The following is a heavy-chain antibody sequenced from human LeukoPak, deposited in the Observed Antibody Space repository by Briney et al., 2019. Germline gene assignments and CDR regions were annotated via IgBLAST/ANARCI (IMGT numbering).Heavy chain of an antibody. CDR1: GGSISSSSYY. V-gene: IGHV4-39*07. J-gene: IGHJ4*02. Sequence: SETLSLTCTVSGGSISSSSYYWGWIRQPPGKGLEWIGSIYYSGSTYYNPSLKSRVTISVDTSKNQFSLKLSSVTAADTAVYYCAREWSRWGCDYWGQGTLVTVSS. CDR2: IYYSGST. D-gene: IGHD3-16*01. CDR3: AREWSRWGCDY.